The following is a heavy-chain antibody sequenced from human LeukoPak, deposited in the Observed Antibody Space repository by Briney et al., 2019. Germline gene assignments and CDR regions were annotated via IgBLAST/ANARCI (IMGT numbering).Heavy chain of an antibody. Sequence: ASVKVSCKVSGYTITDLSMHWVRQAPGQGLEWMGIYYPSGGDRINAQKFQGRVTMTEDTSTDTAYMELTSLTSEDTAVYYCATQFDYDRSAYYLRAFDLWGQGTKVTVPS. J-gene: IGHJ3*01. CDR2: YYPSGGDR. V-gene: IGHV1-24*01. D-gene: IGHD3-22*01. CDR1: GYTITDLS. CDR3: ATQFDYDRSAYYLRAFDL.